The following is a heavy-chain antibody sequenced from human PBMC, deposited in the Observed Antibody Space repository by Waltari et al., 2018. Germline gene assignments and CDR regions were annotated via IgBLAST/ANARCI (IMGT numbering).Heavy chain of an antibody. V-gene: IGHV3-23*05. Sequence: EVQLLESGGQPVRPGASLRRSCAASGFAFSAFAVAWVRQAPGMGLEWLATISGDGRSILYSDVVRGRFVISRDNSKKTVFLHLQDLKEKDTALYFCARDGWRPAVATSFASWGQGTPVSVSA. CDR1: GFAFSAFA. CDR3: ARDGWRPAVATSFAS. J-gene: IGHJ1*01. D-gene: IGHD3-3*01. CDR2: ISGDGRSI.